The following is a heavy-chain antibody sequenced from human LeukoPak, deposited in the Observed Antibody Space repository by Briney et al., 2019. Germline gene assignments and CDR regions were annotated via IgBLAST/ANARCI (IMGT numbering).Heavy chain of an antibody. Sequence: RPSETLSLTCAGYGGSFSGYYWSWIRQPPGKGLEWIGEINHSGSTNYNPSLKSRVTISVDTSKNQFSLKLSSVTAADTAVYYCARGFRQWLVRPSTLLDYWGQGTLVTVSS. J-gene: IGHJ4*02. CDR3: ARGFRQWLVRPSTLLDY. V-gene: IGHV4-34*01. CDR2: INHSGST. CDR1: GGSFSGYY. D-gene: IGHD6-19*01.